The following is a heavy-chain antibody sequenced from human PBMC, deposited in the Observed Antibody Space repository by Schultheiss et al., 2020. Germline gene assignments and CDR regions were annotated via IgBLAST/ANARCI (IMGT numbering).Heavy chain of an antibody. CDR3: ARVMEVGSQLGGDYIDY. V-gene: IGHV3-33*01. Sequence: GGSLRLSCEASGFTFSSYGLHWVRQAPGKGLEWVAVIWYDGTNKYYVDSVKGRFTISRDNSKNTLYLEMNSLRAEDTAVYYCARVMEVGSQLGGDYIDYWGQGTLFNVSS. D-gene: IGHD7-27*01. CDR1: GFTFSSYG. CDR2: IWYDGTNK. J-gene: IGHJ4*02.